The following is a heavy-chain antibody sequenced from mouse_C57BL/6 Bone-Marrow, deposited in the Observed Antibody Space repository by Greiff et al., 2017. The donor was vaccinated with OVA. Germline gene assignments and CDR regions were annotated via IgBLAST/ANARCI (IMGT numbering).Heavy chain of an antibody. CDR1: GYAFSSSW. CDR2: IYPGDGDT. Sequence: QVHVKQSGPELVKPGASVKISCKASGYAFSSSWMNWVKQRPGKGLEWIGRIYPGDGDTNYNGKFKGKATLTADKSSSTAYMQLSSLTSEDAAVYFCARWGRGDYWDYWGQGTTLTVSS. CDR3: ARWGRGDYWDY. J-gene: IGHJ2*01. V-gene: IGHV1-82*01. D-gene: IGHD3-3*01.